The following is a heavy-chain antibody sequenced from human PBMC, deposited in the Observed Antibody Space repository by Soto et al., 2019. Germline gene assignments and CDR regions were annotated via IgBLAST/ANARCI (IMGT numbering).Heavy chain of an antibody. D-gene: IGHD2-21*01. V-gene: IGHV3-74*01. Sequence: EVQLVESGGDFVQPGGSLRLSCEASGFTFSAFWMHWVRHVPGEGLMWISRTNKDGASSEYADSVKSRFSVSRDNAKNTMFLHMTGLRAEDTAVYYCARDDLRRNEALDIWGQGTVVTVSS. CDR2: TNKDGASS. CDR1: GFTFSAFW. J-gene: IGHJ3*02. CDR3: ARDDLRRNEALDI.